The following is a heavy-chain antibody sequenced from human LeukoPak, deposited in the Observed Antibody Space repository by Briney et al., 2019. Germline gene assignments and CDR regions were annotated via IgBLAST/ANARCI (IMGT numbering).Heavy chain of an antibody. CDR2: IYYSGST. J-gene: IGHJ3*02. Sequence: SETLSLTCTVSGGSISSYYWSWIRQPPGKGLEWIGYIYYSGSTNYNPSLKSRVTISVDTSKNQFSLKLSSVTAADTAVYYCARDSYYYDSSGYSSRRAFDIWGQGTMVTVSS. CDR1: GGSISSYY. CDR3: ARDSYYYDSSGYSSRRAFDI. D-gene: IGHD3-22*01. V-gene: IGHV4-59*01.